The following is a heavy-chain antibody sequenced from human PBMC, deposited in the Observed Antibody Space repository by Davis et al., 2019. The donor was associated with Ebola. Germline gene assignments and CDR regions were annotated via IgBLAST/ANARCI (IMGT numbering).Heavy chain of an antibody. CDR1: GNSFTSHW. Sequence: GESLKISCQDSGNSFTSHWIGWVRQMPGKGLEWMGIIYTGDSDTRYSPSFQGQVTISVDTSINTAFLQWSSLKASDTAMYYCASLRRTITGMDDAFDIWGQGTMVTVSS. CDR3: ASLRRTITGMDDAFDI. CDR2: IYTGDSDT. D-gene: IGHD2-8*02. V-gene: IGHV5-51*01. J-gene: IGHJ3*02.